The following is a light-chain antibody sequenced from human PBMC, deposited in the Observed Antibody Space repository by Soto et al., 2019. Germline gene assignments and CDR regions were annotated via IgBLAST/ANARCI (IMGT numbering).Light chain of an antibody. CDR3: QKYSSVIT. CDR2: AAS. V-gene: IGKV1-27*01. J-gene: IGKJ5*01. Sequence: DIQMTQSPSSLSASVRDRVTITCRASQGIRNFLAWYQQKPGKVPKLLISAASTLESGVPSRFSGSGSGTDFTLTITSLQPEDVATYYCQKYSSVITFGQGTRLEIK. CDR1: QGIRNF.